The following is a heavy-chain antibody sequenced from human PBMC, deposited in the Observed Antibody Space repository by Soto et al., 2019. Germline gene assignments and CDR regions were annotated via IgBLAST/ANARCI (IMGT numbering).Heavy chain of an antibody. CDR1: GFTFSSYA. CDR2: IPYDGSNK. J-gene: IGHJ6*02. CDR3: ARDSDCHSTSCFFPPHV. Sequence: PGGSLRLSCAASGFTFSSYAVSWVRQAPGKGPEWMAVIPYDGSNKYYADSVKGRFTISRDNSKNTLYLQMNSLRVEDTAVYYCARDSDCHSTSCFFPPHVWGQGTTVTVSS. V-gene: IGHV3-30*03. D-gene: IGHD2-2*01.